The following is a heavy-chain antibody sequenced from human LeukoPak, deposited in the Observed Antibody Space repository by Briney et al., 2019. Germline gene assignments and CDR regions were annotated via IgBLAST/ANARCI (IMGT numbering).Heavy chain of an antibody. CDR1: GFTFSRYD. D-gene: IGHD2-2*01. CDR3: AKQGTLISSNSWFLDP. CDR2: IWFEGGKP. J-gene: IGHJ5*02. V-gene: IGHV3-30*02. Sequence: GGSLRLSWAASGFTFSRYDIHWVRQAAGKGLEWVGFIWFEGGKPKYTKSVEGRFTIARHNSKNTLYLQMTSLRVEDTAMYECAKQGTLISSNSWFLDPWGQGTRLTLSS.